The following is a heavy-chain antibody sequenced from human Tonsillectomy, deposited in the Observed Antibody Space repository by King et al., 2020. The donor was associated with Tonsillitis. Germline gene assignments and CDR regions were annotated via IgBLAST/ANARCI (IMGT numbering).Heavy chain of an antibody. J-gene: IGHJ4*02. CDR2: IVVGSGNT. CDR1: GFTFTSSA. CDR3: AAGYSGPWYGGFGY. D-gene: IGHD6-13*01. Sequence: QLVQSGPEVKKPGTSVKVSCKTSGFTFTSSAMQWVRQARGQRLEWIGWIVVGSGNTNYAPKFQERVTITRDISTSTAYMELSSLRSEETAVYYCAAGYSGPWYGGFGYWGQGTLVTVSS. V-gene: IGHV1-58*02.